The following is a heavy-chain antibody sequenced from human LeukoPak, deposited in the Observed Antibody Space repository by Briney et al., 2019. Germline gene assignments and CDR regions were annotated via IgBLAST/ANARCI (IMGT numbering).Heavy chain of an antibody. Sequence: SVKVSCNVSRGTFHGYSNSRVRQAPGQGLEWMGGIIPIFGTANYAQKFQGRVTITTYESTSTAYMELSSLRSEDTAVYYCASRSSWGQGTLVTVSS. J-gene: IGHJ5*02. CDR2: IIPIFGTA. CDR1: RGTFHGYS. CDR3: ASRSS. V-gene: IGHV1-69*05.